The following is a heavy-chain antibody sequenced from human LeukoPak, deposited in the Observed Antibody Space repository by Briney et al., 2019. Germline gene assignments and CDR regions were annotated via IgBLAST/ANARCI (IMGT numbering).Heavy chain of an antibody. CDR2: MNPNNGKT. Sequence: ASVKVSCRASGYTFTSYDINWVRQAPGQGLEWMGWMNPNNGKTGYAQKFQGRITVTRNPSISTAYMELSSLRSEDTAVYYCARGGVCSGGGCYLVYWGQGTPVTVSS. D-gene: IGHD2-15*01. CDR1: GYTFTSYD. J-gene: IGHJ4*02. V-gene: IGHV1-8*01. CDR3: ARGGVCSGGGCYLVY.